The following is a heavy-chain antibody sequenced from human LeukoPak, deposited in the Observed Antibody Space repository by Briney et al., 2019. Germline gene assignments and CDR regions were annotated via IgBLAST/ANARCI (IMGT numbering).Heavy chain of an antibody. CDR1: GYTFTSYY. J-gene: IGHJ4*02. D-gene: IGHD3-22*01. Sequence: ASVKVSCKASGYTFTSYYMHWVRQAPGQGLEWMGIISPSGGSTSYAQKFQGRVTMTRDMSTSTVYMELSSLRSEDTAVYYCARDRGSKDYDSSGLDYWGQGTLVTVSS. CDR2: ISPSGGST. CDR3: ARDRGSKDYDSSGLDY. V-gene: IGHV1-46*01.